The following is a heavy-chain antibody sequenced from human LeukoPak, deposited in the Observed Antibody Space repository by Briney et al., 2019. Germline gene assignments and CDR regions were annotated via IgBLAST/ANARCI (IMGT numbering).Heavy chain of an antibody. CDR1: GYTFTDFY. Sequence: ASVKVSCKASGYTFTDFYIFWVRQAPGQGLEWVGWINPNTGDTMHAQTFQGRITMIRDTSISTAYMELNNLRSDDTAVYYCARTRGREHYFDYWGQGTLVTVSS. D-gene: IGHD3-10*01. CDR3: ARTRGREHYFDY. V-gene: IGHV1-2*02. J-gene: IGHJ4*02. CDR2: INPNTGDT.